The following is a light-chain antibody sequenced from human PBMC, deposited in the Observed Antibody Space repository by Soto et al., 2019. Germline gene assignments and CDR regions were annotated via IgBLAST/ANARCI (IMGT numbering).Light chain of an antibody. J-gene: IGKJ4*01. V-gene: IGKV3-15*01. CDR1: RSISSS. CDR3: QQYKYWPLA. CDR2: GAS. Sequence: ETVMTQSPATLSMSPGEGATLSCRASRSISSSLAWYQQKPGRAPRLLIYGASTRATDIPARFSGSGSGTEFTLTISSLQSEDFAIYYCQQYKYWPLAFGGGTRVDIK.